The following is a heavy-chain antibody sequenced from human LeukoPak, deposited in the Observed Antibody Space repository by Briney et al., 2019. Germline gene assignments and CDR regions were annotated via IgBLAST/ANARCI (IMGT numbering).Heavy chain of an antibody. CDR3: VKDSEVVADAFDI. D-gene: IGHD3-22*01. V-gene: IGHV3-9*01. Sequence: PGRSLRLSCAASGFNFKNYGMHWVRQRPGQGLEWVAGISWNSGSVHYADSVQGRFTISRDNAKSSLYMEMKSLRPEDTALYYCVKDSEVVADAFDIWGQGTKVTVSS. CDR1: GFNFKNYG. J-gene: IGHJ3*02. CDR2: ISWNSGSV.